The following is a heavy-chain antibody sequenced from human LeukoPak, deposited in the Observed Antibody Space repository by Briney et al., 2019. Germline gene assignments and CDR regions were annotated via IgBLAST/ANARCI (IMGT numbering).Heavy chain of an antibody. Sequence: PGGSLRLSCVASGFTFSSYAMSWVRQAPGKGLEWVSGISGSSGSTYYADSVKGRFTISRDNSKNTLYLQMNSLRAEDTAVYYCAKAVTGYWYFDLWGRGTLVTVSS. D-gene: IGHD6-19*01. V-gene: IGHV3-23*01. CDR3: AKAVTGYWYFDL. CDR1: GFTFSSYA. J-gene: IGHJ2*01. CDR2: ISGSSGST.